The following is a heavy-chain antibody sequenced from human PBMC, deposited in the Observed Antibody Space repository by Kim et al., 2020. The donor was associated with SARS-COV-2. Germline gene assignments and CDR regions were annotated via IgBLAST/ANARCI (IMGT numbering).Heavy chain of an antibody. V-gene: IGHV3-53*01. CDR1: GFTVSSNY. CDR3: ACNYYYDSSGYYYPDY. Sequence: GGYLRLSCAASGFTVSSNYMSWVRQAPGKGLEWVSVIYSGGSTYYADSVKGRFTISRDNSKNTLYLQMNSLRAEDTAVYYCACNYYYDSSGYYYPDYWGQGTLVTVSS. D-gene: IGHD3-22*01. J-gene: IGHJ4*02. CDR2: IYSGGST.